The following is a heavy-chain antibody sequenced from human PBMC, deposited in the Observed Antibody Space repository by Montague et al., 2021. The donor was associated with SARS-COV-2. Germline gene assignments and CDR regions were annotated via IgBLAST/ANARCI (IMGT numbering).Heavy chain of an antibody. J-gene: IGHJ6*02. Sequence: SLRLSCAASGFSFSNYDMYWVRQATGKGLEWVSGIDTAGHTYYPGSVKGRFTIPRENANNSLYLQMNSLRDGDTAVYYCARETTVQYYYAMDVRGQGTTVTVSS. CDR1: GFSFSNYD. V-gene: IGHV3-13*04. CDR2: IDTAGHT. CDR3: ARETTVQYYYAMDV. D-gene: IGHD3-16*01.